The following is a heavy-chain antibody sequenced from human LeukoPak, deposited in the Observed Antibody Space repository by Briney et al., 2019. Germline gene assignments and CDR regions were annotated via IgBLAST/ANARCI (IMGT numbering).Heavy chain of an antibody. Sequence: PGGSLRLSCAASGFTFSYYWMAWFRQAPRKGLEWVASIKQDGSEEYYLDSVKGRFTISRDNAKNSLYLRMNSLRAEDTAVYYCARGFCYSSDYFDYWGQGALVTVSS. CDR2: IKQDGSEE. J-gene: IGHJ4*02. CDR3: ARGFCYSSDYFDY. CDR1: GFTFSYYW. V-gene: IGHV3-7*04. D-gene: IGHD2-2*02.